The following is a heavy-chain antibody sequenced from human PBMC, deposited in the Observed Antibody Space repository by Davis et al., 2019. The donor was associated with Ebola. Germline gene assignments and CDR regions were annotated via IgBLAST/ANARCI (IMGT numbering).Heavy chain of an antibody. CDR1: GCSISSGCYY. CDR2: IYYSGST. J-gene: IGHJ4*02. V-gene: IGHV4-31*03. D-gene: IGHD5-24*01. Sequence: MPSETLSLTCTVSGCSISSGCYYWSWIRQHPGKGLEWIGYIYYSGSTYYNPSLKSRVTISLGTSNNQFSLKLSSVTAADTAVYYCARVRVRDGYNYLDYWGQGTLVTVSS. CDR3: ARVRVRDGYNYLDY.